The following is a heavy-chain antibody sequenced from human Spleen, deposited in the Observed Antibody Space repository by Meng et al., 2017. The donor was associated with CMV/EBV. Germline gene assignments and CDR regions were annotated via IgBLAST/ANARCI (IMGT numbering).Heavy chain of an antibody. CDR1: GYNFTTYD. D-gene: IGHD3-16*01. J-gene: IGHJ4*02. Sequence: VSCKASGYNFTTYDIHWVRQATGQGLEWMGWMNPNSDITGYAQKFQGRVTMTRNTSISTTYMELRSLRSEDTAVYYCAAGWGPADYWGQGTLVTVSS. CDR3: AAGWGPADY. CDR2: MNPNSDIT. V-gene: IGHV1-8*01.